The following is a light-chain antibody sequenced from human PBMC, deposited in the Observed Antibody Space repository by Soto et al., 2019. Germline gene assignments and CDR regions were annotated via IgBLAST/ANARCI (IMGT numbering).Light chain of an antibody. CDR1: HSINNY. Sequence: QMTQSPSSLSASVGDRVIITCRADHSINNYLNWYQQKPGQVPKLLIYAASTLQSGVPSRFSGSGSGRVFTLTINSLQPEDFATYYCQQSYSTLGTFGRGTRVEI. CDR3: QQSYSTLGT. J-gene: IGKJ1*01. CDR2: AAS. V-gene: IGKV1-39*01.